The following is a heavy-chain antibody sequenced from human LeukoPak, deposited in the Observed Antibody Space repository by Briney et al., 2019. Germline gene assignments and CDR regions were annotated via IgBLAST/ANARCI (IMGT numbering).Heavy chain of an antibody. CDR3: AKKGSSSWYNWFDP. CDR1: GFTFSSYS. D-gene: IGHD6-13*01. J-gene: IGHJ5*02. CDR2: ISSSSSYI. V-gene: IGHV3-21*01. Sequence: GGSLRLSCAASGFTFSSYSMNWVRQAPGKGLEWVSSISSSSSYIYYADSVKGRFTISRDNAKNSLYLQMNSLRAEDTAVYYCAKKGSSSWYNWFDPWGREPWSPSPQ.